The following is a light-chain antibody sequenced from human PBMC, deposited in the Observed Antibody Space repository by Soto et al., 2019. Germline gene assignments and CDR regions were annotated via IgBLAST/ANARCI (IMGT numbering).Light chain of an antibody. CDR3: QPYNTFPTWT. Sequence: EIQMTQSPSILSASAGDRVTITCRASQSISSWLAWYQQKPGKAPKLLIYDASSLESGVPSRFSGSGSGTEFTLTISSLQPDDFATYYCQPYNTFPTWTFGQGTKVDIK. CDR1: QSISSW. J-gene: IGKJ1*01. V-gene: IGKV1-5*01. CDR2: DAS.